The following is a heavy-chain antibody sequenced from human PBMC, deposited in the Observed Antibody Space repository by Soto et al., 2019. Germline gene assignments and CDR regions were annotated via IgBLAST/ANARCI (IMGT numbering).Heavy chain of an antibody. Sequence: ASVKVSCKASGYTFTSYYMHWVRQAPGQGLEWMGIINPSGGSTSYAQKFQGRVTMTRDTSTSTVYMELSSLRSEDTAVYYCARDQRAMIVVVTQTLDAFDIWGQGTMVTVSS. CDR1: GYTFTSYY. CDR3: ARDQRAMIVVVTQTLDAFDI. V-gene: IGHV1-46*01. J-gene: IGHJ3*02. CDR2: INPSGGST. D-gene: IGHD3-22*01.